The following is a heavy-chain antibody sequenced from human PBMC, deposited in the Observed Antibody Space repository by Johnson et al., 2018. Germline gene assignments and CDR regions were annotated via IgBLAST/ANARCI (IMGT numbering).Heavy chain of an antibody. CDR3: TRPGYSSGWYLAEYFQH. V-gene: IGHV3-49*03. CDR2: IRSKAYGGTT. Sequence: VQLQESGGGLVQPGRSXRLSCTASGFTFGDYAMSWFRQAPGKGLEWVGFIRSKAYGGTTEYAASVKGRFTISRDDSKSIAYLQMNSLKTEDTAVYYCTRPGYSSGWYLAEYFQHWGQGTLVTVSS. D-gene: IGHD6-19*01. CDR1: GFTFGDYA. J-gene: IGHJ1*01.